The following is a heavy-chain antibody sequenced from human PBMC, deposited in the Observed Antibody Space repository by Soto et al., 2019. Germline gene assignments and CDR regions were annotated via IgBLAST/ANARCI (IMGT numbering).Heavy chain of an antibody. CDR2: ISYDGSNK. V-gene: IGHV3-30*18. CDR3: AKVVVIRHYYYYGMDV. J-gene: IGHJ6*02. D-gene: IGHD3-22*01. Sequence: QVQLVESGGGVVQPGRSLRLSCAASGFTFSSYGMHWVRQAPGKGLEWVAVISYDGSNKYYADSVKGRFTISRDNSKNTLYLQMNSLRAKDTVVYYCAKVVVIRHYYYYGMDVWGQGTTVTVSS. CDR1: GFTFSSYG.